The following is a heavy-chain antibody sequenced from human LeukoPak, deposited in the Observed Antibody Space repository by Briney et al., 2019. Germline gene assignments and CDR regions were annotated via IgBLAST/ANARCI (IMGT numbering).Heavy chain of an antibody. CDR1: GYTFTSYG. Sequence: ASVKVSCKASGYTFTSYGISWVRQAPGQGLEWMGWISAYNGNTNYAQKLQGRVTMTTDTSTSTAYMELRSLRSDDTAVYYCARDGVWVWGAAAGKEGFDYWGQGTLVTVSS. V-gene: IGHV1-18*01. CDR3: ARDGVWVWGAAAGKEGFDY. CDR2: ISAYNGNT. J-gene: IGHJ4*02. D-gene: IGHD6-13*01.